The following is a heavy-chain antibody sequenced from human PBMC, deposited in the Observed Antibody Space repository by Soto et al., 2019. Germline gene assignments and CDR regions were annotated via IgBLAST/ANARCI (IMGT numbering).Heavy chain of an antibody. D-gene: IGHD1-1*01. CDR3: AREVDVQDAFDI. J-gene: IGHJ3*02. CDR2: IYYSGNT. V-gene: IGHV4-30-4*01. CDR1: GGSVSSDDYY. Sequence: QVQLQESGPGLVKPSQTLSLTCTVSGGSVSSDDYYWTWIRQPPGEGLEWIGYIYYSGNTYYNPSLKSRVTILVDTSKNQFSLKLSSVTAADTAVYYCAREVDVQDAFDIWGQGTMVTVSS.